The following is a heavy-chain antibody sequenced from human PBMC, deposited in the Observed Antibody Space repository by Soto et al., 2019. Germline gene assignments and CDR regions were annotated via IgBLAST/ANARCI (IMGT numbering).Heavy chain of an antibody. CDR1: GFTFSSYG. CDR3: AKDGGYSSSYYYYGMDV. Sequence: GGSLRLSCAASGFTFSSYGMHWVRQAPGKGLEWVAVISYDGSNKYYADSVKGRFTISRDNSKNTLYLQMNSLRAEDTAVYYCAKDGGYSSSYYYYGMDVWGQGTTVTVSS. CDR2: ISYDGSNK. V-gene: IGHV3-30*18. J-gene: IGHJ6*02. D-gene: IGHD6-13*01.